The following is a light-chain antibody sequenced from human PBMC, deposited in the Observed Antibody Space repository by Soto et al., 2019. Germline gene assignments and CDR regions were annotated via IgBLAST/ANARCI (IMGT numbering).Light chain of an antibody. CDR3: QHYKMYSPWT. CDR2: GAS. Sequence: VLTQSPGTLSLSPGERATLSCRASQSVSSSYLAWYQQKPGQAPRLLIYGASSRATGIPDRFSGSGSGTEFTLTISSLQPDDFATYDGQHYKMYSPWTFGQGTKVDIK. CDR1: QSVSSSY. J-gene: IGKJ1*01. V-gene: IGKV3-20*01.